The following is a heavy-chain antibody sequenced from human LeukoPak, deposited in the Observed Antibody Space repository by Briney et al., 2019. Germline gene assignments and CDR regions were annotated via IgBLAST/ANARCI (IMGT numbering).Heavy chain of an antibody. D-gene: IGHD1-7*01. CDR2: IKQDGSEK. J-gene: IGHJ4*02. V-gene: IGHV3-7*01. CDR3: ARSSHELPTVP. Sequence: PGGSLRLSCAASGFTFSSYWMSWVRQAPGKGLEWVANIKQDGSEKYYVDSVKGRFTISRDNAKNSLYLQMNNLRAEDAAVYYCARSSHELPTVPWGRGTLVTVSS. CDR1: GFTFSSYW.